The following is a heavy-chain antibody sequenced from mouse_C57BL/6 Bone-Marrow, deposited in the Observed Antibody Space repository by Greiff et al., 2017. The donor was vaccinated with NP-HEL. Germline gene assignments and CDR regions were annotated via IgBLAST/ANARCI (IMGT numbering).Heavy chain of an antibody. V-gene: IGHV1-69*01. CDR2: IDPSDSYT. D-gene: IGHD3-3*01. J-gene: IGHJ3*01. Sequence: QVQLQQPGAELVMPGASVKLSCKASGYTFTSYWMHWVKQRPGQGLEWIGEIDPSDSYTNYNQKFKGKSTLTVDKSSSTAYMQLSSLTSEDSAVYYCARAGWDKFAYWGQGTLVTVSA. CDR3: ARAGWDKFAY. CDR1: GYTFTSYW.